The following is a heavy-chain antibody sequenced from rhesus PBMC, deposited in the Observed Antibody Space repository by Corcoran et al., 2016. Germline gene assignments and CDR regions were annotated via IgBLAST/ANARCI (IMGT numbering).Heavy chain of an antibody. CDR1: GFSFSNYW. Sequence: EGQLVESGGGLVQLGGSLRPSCEASGFSFSNYWTTRVRKAPGKGLDWVGHIKNIADSGTAAYAESVKGRFTISRDDSKNTLYLQMNSLKTENTAVYYCSTVSFDYWGQGVLVTVSS. CDR2: IKNIADSGTA. V-gene: IGHV3-16*01. J-gene: IGHJ4*01. CDR3: STVSFDY.